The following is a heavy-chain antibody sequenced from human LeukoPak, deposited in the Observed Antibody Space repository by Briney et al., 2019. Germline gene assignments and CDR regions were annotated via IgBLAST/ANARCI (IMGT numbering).Heavy chain of an antibody. CDR3: ARVDYGSGSYWVHTPFDY. J-gene: IGHJ4*02. D-gene: IGHD3-10*01. CDR1: GYTFTVYF. CDR2: ISAYNGNT. V-gene: IGHV1-18*04. Sequence: ASVTVSFTASGYTFTVYFLHWVRQAPGQGLEWVGWISAYNGNTNYAQKLQGRVTMTTDTSTSTAYMELRSLRSDDTAVYYCARVDYGSGSYWVHTPFDYWGQGTMVTVSS.